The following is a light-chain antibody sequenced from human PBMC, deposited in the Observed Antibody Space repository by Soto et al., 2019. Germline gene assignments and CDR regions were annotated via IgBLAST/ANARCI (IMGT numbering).Light chain of an antibody. CDR1: SSNIGAGYD. CDR2: GNT. CDR3: HSYDISLSGYV. J-gene: IGLJ1*01. Sequence: QSVLTQPPSVSGAPGQRVTISCTGSSSNIGAGYDVHWYQQLPGTAPKLLIFGNTRRPSGVPDRFSGSKSGTSASLAITGLQPEDEADYYCHSYDISLSGYVFGPGTKVTVL. V-gene: IGLV1-40*01.